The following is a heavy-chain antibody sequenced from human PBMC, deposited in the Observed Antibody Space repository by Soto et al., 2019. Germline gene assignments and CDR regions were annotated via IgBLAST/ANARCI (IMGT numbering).Heavy chain of an antibody. V-gene: IGHV3-23*01. CDR1: GFTFGKAA. CDR2: ITDSGKST. J-gene: IGHJ4*02. D-gene: IGHD3-9*01. Sequence: VQLLESGGGLVQPGMSLRLSCAASGFTFGKAAMTWVRHTPGQGLQYVSSITDSGKSTYYTDCVRGRFIISRDNSKNILCLLMNSVRGEDSAVYVCAKAVFDRGVDSWCQESLFTVSS. CDR3: AKAVFDRGVDS.